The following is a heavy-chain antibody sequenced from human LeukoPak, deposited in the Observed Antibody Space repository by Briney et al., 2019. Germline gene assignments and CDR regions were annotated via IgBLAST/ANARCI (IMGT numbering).Heavy chain of an antibody. CDR3: ARSDSSNWYYFDY. Sequence: SETLSLTCAVYGGSFSGYYWSWIRQPPGKGLEWIGEINHSGSTNYNPSLKSRVTISVDTSRNQFSLKLSSVTAADTAVYYCARSDSSNWYYFDYWGQGTLVTVSS. CDR2: INHSGST. D-gene: IGHD6-13*01. V-gene: IGHV4-34*01. CDR1: GGSFSGYY. J-gene: IGHJ4*02.